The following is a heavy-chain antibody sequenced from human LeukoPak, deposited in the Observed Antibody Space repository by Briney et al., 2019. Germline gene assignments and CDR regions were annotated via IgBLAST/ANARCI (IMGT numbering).Heavy chain of an antibody. CDR2: INPNSGGT. D-gene: IGHD3-3*01. J-gene: IGHJ4*02. Sequence: ASVKVSCKASGYTFTGYYMHWVRQAPGQGLEWMGWINPNSGGTNYAQKFQGRVTMTRDTSISTAYMELSRLRSDDTAVYYCARGKYYDFWSGYPVAFFDYWGQGTLVTVSS. CDR1: GYTFTGYY. CDR3: ARGKYYDFWSGYPVAFFDY. V-gene: IGHV1-2*02.